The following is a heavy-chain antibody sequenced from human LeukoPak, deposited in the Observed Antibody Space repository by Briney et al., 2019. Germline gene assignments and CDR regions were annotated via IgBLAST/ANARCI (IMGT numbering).Heavy chain of an antibody. CDR3: ARAYSSGWHDAFDI. D-gene: IGHD6-19*01. J-gene: IGHJ3*02. CDR1: GFTFSSYW. V-gene: IGHV3-7*01. Sequence: GGSLRLSCAASGFTFSSYWMSWVRQAPGKGLEWVANIKQDGSEKYYVDSVKGRFAISRDNAKNSLYLQMNSLRAEDTAVYYCARAYSSGWHDAFDIWGQGTMVTVSS. CDR2: IKQDGSEK.